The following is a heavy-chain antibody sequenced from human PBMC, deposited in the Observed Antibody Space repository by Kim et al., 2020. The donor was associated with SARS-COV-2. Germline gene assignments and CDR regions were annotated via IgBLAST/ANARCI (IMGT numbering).Heavy chain of an antibody. D-gene: IGHD3-10*01. J-gene: IGHJ5*02. CDR3: ATVMVRGSSWFDP. V-gene: IGHV1-18*01. Sequence: YAPKLQARVPMTTDTSTRTAYMELRSLRSDDTAVYYCATVMVRGSSWFDPWGQGTLVTVSS.